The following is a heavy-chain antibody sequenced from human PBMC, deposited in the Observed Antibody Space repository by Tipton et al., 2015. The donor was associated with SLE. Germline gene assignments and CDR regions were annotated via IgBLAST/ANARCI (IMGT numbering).Heavy chain of an antibody. D-gene: IGHD2-21*01. CDR2: VNWNSGSL. CDR1: GFTFDEYG. CDR3: ARDGTECGGDCYFDWHFDL. V-gene: IGHV3-20*04. J-gene: IGHJ2*01. Sequence: SLRLSCAASGFTFDEYGMSWVRQVPGKGLEWISGVNWNSGSLDYAASVKGRFTISRDNAKNALHLQMNSLRAEDTAFYYCARDGTECGGDCYFDWHFDLWGRGTLVTVSS.